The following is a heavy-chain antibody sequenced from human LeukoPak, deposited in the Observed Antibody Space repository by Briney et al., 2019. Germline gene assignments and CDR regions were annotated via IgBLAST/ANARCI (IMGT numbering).Heavy chain of an antibody. Sequence: GGSLRLSCAASGFVFSNYWMSWVRQTPGKGLEWVANIKPDGTEKYYVDSLKGRFTISRDNAKNSLYLQMNSLRVEDTAVYYCARVSRDGYSIFDYWGQGTLVTVSS. CDR3: ARVSRDGYSIFDY. CDR1: GFVFSNYW. D-gene: IGHD5-24*01. J-gene: IGHJ4*02. V-gene: IGHV3-7*03. CDR2: IKPDGTEK.